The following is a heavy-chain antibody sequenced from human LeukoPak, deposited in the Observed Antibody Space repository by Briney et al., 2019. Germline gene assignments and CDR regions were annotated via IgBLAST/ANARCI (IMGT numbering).Heavy chain of an antibody. CDR1: GGSISSFY. J-gene: IGHJ2*01. CDR3: ARATPWWRFGESYWYFYL. D-gene: IGHD3-10*01. Sequence: KPSETLSLTCTVSGGSISSFYWSWIRQPPGKGLDWIGYIYYSGSTNYNPSLKSRVTISVDTSKNQFSLKLSSVTAADTAVYYCARATPWWRFGESYWYFYLWGRGTLVTVSS. CDR2: IYYSGST. V-gene: IGHV4-59*01.